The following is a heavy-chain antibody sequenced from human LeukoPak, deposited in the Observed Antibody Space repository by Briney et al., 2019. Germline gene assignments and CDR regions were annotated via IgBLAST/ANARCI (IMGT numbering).Heavy chain of an antibody. D-gene: IGHD3-10*01. V-gene: IGHV7-4-1*02. CDR2: INTNTGNP. J-gene: IGHJ6*02. CDR1: GYTFTSYA. Sequence: ASVKVSCKASGYTFTSYAMNWVRQAPGQGPEWMGWINTNTGNPTYAQGFTGRFVFSLDTSVSTAYLQISSLKAEDTAVYYCARACVLLWFGEPYYYYGMDVWGQGTTVTVSS. CDR3: ARACVLLWFGEPYYYYGMDV.